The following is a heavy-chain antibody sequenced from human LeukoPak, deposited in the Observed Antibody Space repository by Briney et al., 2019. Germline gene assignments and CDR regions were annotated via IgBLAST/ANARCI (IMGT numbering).Heavy chain of an antibody. Sequence: ASVKVSCKASGYTFTSYAMHWVRQAPGQRLEWMGWINAGNGNTKYSQEFQGRVTITRDTSASTAYMELSSLRSEDMAVYYCARSRYSGSYGQSDAFDTWGQGTMVTVSS. CDR1: GYTFTSYA. J-gene: IGHJ3*02. CDR3: ARSRYSGSYGQSDAFDT. CDR2: INAGNGNT. D-gene: IGHD1-26*01. V-gene: IGHV1-3*03.